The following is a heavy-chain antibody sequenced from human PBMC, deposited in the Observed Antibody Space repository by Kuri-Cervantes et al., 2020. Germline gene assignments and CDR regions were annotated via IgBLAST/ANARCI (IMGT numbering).Heavy chain of an antibody. CDR1: GGSISSGDYY. V-gene: IGHV4-30-4*02. CDR3: ARDVRDGYKNHYWYFDL. CDR2: IYYSGST. J-gene: IGHJ2*01. Sequence: SETLSLTCTVSGGSISSGDYYWSWIRQPPGKGLEWIGYIYYSGSTYYNPSLKSRVTISVDTSKNQFSLKLSSVTAADTAVYYCARDVRDGYKNHYWYFDLWGRGTLVTVSS. D-gene: IGHD5-24*01.